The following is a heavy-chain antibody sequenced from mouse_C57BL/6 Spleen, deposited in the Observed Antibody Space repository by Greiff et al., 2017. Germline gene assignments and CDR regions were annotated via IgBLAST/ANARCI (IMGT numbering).Heavy chain of an antibody. J-gene: IGHJ4*01. CDR1: GFSLTSYG. V-gene: IGHV2-2*01. Sequence: VHLVESGPGLVQPSQSLSITCTVSGFSLTSYGVHWVRQSPGKGLEWLGVIWSGGSTDYNAAFISRLSISKDNSKSQVFFKMNSLQADDTAIYYCARRYGSSLYAMDYWGQGTSVTVSS. CDR3: ARRYGSSLYAMDY. D-gene: IGHD1-1*01. CDR2: IWSGGST.